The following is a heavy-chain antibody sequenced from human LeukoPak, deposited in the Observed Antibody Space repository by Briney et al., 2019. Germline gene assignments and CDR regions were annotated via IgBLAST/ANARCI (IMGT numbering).Heavy chain of an antibody. CDR3: ARDKQPGDY. V-gene: IGHV4-59*01. Sequence: SETLSLTCTVSGGSMISYYWGWIRQPPGKGLEWVGYISYSGSATYNPSHESRVTMSVDTPKNQFSLRLSSVTAADTAVYYCARDKQPGDYWGQGTLVTVSS. CDR1: GGSMISYY. D-gene: IGHD5-18*01. CDR2: ISYSGSA. J-gene: IGHJ4*02.